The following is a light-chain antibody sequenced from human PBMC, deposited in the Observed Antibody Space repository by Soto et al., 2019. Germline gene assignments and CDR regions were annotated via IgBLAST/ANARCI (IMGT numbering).Light chain of an antibody. CDR2: EVT. CDR1: SNDIGGYNY. CDR3: SSNSNSNTLWV. V-gene: IGLV2-14*01. Sequence: QSALTQPASVSGSPGQSITISCAGTSNDIGGYNYVSWYQQHLGRAPKLMIYEVTNRPLGVSNRFSGSKSGNTASLTISELQAEDEADYYCSSNSNSNTLWVFGGGTKVTVL. J-gene: IGLJ3*02.